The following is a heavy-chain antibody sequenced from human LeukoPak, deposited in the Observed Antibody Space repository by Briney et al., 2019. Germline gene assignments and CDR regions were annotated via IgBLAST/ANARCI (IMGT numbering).Heavy chain of an antibody. CDR1: GLTFHNTW. J-gene: IGHJ2*01. CDR2: ISTDGSST. CDR3: ARTKPGYWYFDL. V-gene: IGHV3-74*01. D-gene: IGHD3-10*01. Sequence: GGSLRLSCTASGLTFHNTWKHWIRQAPGKGLVWVSRISTDGSSTSYADSVKGRFTISRDNAKHTLYLHMNSLRAEDTAVYYCARTKPGYWYFDLWGRGTLVTVSS.